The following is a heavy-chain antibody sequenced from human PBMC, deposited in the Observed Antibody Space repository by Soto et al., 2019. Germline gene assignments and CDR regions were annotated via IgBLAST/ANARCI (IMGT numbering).Heavy chain of an antibody. D-gene: IGHD4-17*01. Sequence: QVQLVESGGGVVQPGRSLRLSCAASGFTFSSYGMHWVRQAPGKGLEWVAVISYDGSNKYYADSVKGRFTISRDNSKNTLYLQMHSLRAEDTAVYYCANYGDYLHWGQGTLVTVSS. J-gene: IGHJ4*02. CDR1: GFTFSSYG. CDR3: ANYGDYLH. V-gene: IGHV3-30*18. CDR2: ISYDGSNK.